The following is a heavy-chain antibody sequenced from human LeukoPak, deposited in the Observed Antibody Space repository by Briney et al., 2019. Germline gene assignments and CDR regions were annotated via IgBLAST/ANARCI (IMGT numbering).Heavy chain of an antibody. D-gene: IGHD3-10*01. CDR2: IYSGGST. CDR3: ARVKHYYGSGSTSAGWFDP. CDR1: GFTVSSNY. Sequence: GGSLRLSCAASGFTVSSNYMSWVRQAPGKGLEWVSVIYSGGSTYYADSVKGRFTISRDNSKNTLYLQMNSLRAEDTAVYYCARVKHYYGSGSTSAGWFDPWGQGTLVTVSS. J-gene: IGHJ5*02. V-gene: IGHV3-66*02.